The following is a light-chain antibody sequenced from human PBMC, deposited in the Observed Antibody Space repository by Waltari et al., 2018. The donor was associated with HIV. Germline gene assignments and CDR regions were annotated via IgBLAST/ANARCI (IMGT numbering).Light chain of an antibody. CDR1: SSDSGAAYD. CDR2: GDN. V-gene: IGLV1-40*01. CDR3: QAYDGSLSGSVV. J-gene: IGLJ3*02. Sequence: QSVLTQPPSVSDTPPQRVTISCTGSSSDSGAAYDGHSYRQLPGTTPILLIDGDNNRRSGVPDRFSGCKSGSSAAPAITGLQAEEEANYYCQAYDGSLSGSVVFGGGTKLTVL.